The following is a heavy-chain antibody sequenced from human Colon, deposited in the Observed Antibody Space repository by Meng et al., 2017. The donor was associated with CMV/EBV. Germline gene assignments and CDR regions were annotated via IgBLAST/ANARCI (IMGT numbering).Heavy chain of an antibody. V-gene: IGHV3-53*01. CDR1: GLSVSSNY. D-gene: IGHD3-16*01. CDR3: ARDLGGGDYFDY. J-gene: IGHJ4*02. Sequence: AQLGGSGGGLIQPGGSMRLACAASGLSVSSNYMSWVRQAPGKGLEWVSVIYVDGSTYYAESVRGRFTISRDSSTNTVHLHLNSLRDDDSAVYYCARDLGGGDYFDYWGQGTLVTVSS. CDR2: IYVDGST.